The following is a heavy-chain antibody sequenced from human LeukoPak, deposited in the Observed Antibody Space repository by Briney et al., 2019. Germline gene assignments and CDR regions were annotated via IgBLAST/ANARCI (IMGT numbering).Heavy chain of an antibody. CDR3: ARSATGGYFDY. Sequence: GGSLRLSCTASGLTFSTYWTHWVRQAPGKGLVWVSRVESDGTYTTNAESVKGRFTISRDNAKNTLYLQMSSLRAGDTAVYYCARSATGGYFDYWGQGAPVTVSS. D-gene: IGHD2-15*01. J-gene: IGHJ4*02. CDR1: GLTFSTYW. V-gene: IGHV3-74*01. CDR2: VESDGTYT.